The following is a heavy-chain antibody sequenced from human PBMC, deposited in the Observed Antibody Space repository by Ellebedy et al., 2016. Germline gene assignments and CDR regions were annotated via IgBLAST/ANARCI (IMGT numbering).Heavy chain of an antibody. J-gene: IGHJ5*02. CDR3: AQFADYVGWFDP. Sequence: SETLSLTCSVYGGSISRNYWSWIRQPPGKGLEWIGYIYYSGSTSYNPSLKSRVTISVDTSKNQFSLRLSSVTAADTAVYYCAQFADYVGWFDPWGQGTLVTVSS. CDR1: GGSISRNY. D-gene: IGHD4-17*01. CDR2: IYYSGST. V-gene: IGHV4-59*01.